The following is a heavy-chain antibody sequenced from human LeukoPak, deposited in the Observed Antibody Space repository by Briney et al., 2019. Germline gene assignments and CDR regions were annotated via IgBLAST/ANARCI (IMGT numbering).Heavy chain of an antibody. J-gene: IGHJ4*02. V-gene: IGHV3-74*01. CDR1: GFTFSSYW. Sequence: GGSLRLSCAASGFTFSSYWMHWVRQAPGKGLVWVSRINSDGSSTYSADSVKGRFTISRDNAKNTLYLQMNSLRAEDTAVYYCARESQTVHFDYWGQGTLVTVSS. CDR2: INSDGSST. D-gene: IGHD4-17*01. CDR3: ARESQTVHFDY.